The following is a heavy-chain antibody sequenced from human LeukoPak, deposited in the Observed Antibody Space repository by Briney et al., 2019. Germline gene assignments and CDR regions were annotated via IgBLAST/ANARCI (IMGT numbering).Heavy chain of an antibody. CDR3: ARERSSGWSFDY. D-gene: IGHD6-19*01. Sequence: PGGSLRLSCAASGFTFSSYTMNWVRQAPGRGLEWVSSISSSSGYIYYADSVKGRFTISRDNAKNSLYLQMSSLRAEDTAVYYCARERSSGWSFDYWGQGTLVTVSS. CDR2: ISSSSGYI. J-gene: IGHJ4*02. V-gene: IGHV3-21*01. CDR1: GFTFSSYT.